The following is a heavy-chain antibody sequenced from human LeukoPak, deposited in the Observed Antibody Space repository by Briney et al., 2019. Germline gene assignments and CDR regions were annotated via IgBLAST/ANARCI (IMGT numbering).Heavy chain of an antibody. J-gene: IGHJ4*02. V-gene: IGHV1-69*13. CDR3: ASNAGYSYGYGNDY. CDR1: GGTFSSYA. Sequence: VASVKVSCKASGGTFSSYAISWVRQAPGQGLEWMGGIIPIFGTANYAQKFQGRVTITADESTSTAYMELSSLRSEDTAVYYCASNAGYSYGYGNDYWGQGTLVTVSS. D-gene: IGHD5-18*01. CDR2: IIPIFGTA.